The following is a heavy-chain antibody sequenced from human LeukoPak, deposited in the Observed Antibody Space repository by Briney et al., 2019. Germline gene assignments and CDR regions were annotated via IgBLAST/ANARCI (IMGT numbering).Heavy chain of an antibody. CDR3: ARGVLRYRRNLYYFDY. CDR1: GYTFTSYG. V-gene: IGHV1-18*04. D-gene: IGHD3-9*01. CDR2: ISAYNGNT. Sequence: ASVKVSCKASGYTFTSYGISWVRQAPGQGLEWMGWISAYNGNTNYAQKLQGRVTMTTDTSTSTAYMELRSLRSDDTAVYYCARGVLRYRRNLYYFDYWGQGTLVTVSS. J-gene: IGHJ4*02.